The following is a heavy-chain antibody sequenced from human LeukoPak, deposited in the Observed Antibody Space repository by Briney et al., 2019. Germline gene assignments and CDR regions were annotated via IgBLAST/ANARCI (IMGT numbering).Heavy chain of an antibody. CDR3: ARCSRSSTDCYSAFDI. CDR2: ITNWNGGST. D-gene: IGHD2-2*02. Sequence: GGSLRLSCEASGFSFDDYGMSRVRQSTGKGLEWVSAITNWNGGSTGYADSVRGRFTISRDNAKNSLYQQMNSLRAEDTALYYCARCSRSSTDCYSAFDIWGQGTMVTVSS. CDR1: GFSFDDYG. J-gene: IGHJ3*02. V-gene: IGHV3-20*04.